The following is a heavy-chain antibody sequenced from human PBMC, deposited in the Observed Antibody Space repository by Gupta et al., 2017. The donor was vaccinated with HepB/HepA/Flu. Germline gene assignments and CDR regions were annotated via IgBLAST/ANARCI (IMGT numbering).Heavy chain of an antibody. Sequence: EVQLLESGGDLVQPGGSLSLSCEASGFTSGFTFSKSAMIWVRQAPGNGLEWVSSFSSGGDIYYADSVKGRFTISRDNSKNTVYLQMNSLRVEDTAVYYCATARPGTTYDFWGQGTLVTVSS. J-gene: IGHJ4*02. CDR2: FSSGGDI. V-gene: IGHV3-23*01. CDR3: ATARPGTTYDF. D-gene: IGHD1-1*01. CDR1: GFTSGFTFSKSA.